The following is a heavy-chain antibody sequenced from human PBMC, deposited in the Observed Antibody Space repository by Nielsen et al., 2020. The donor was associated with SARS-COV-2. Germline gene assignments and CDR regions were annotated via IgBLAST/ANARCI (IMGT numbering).Heavy chain of an antibody. CDR3: ARTVSWKWNDS. CDR1: GFTFSSYS. Sequence: GGSLRLSCAASGFTFSSYSMNWVRQAPGKGLEWISYISSSSRTTHYADSVKGRFTISRDNSKNTLYLQMNSLRAEDTAVYYCARTVSWKWNDSWGQGTLVTVSS. J-gene: IGHJ4*02. CDR2: ISSSSRTT. V-gene: IGHV3-48*01. D-gene: IGHD1-26*01.